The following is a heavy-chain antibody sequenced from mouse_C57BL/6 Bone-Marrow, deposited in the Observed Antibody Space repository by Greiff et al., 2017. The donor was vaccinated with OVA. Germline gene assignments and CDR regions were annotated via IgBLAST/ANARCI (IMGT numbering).Heavy chain of an antibody. Sequence: QVQLKESGAELARPGASVKMSCKASGYTFTSYTMHWVKQRPGQGLEWIGYINPSSGYTKYNQKFKDKATLTADKSSSTAYMQLSSLTSEDSAVYYCARSGPWYFDVWGTGTTVTVSS. V-gene: IGHV1-4*01. CDR2: INPSSGYT. CDR1: GYTFTSYT. J-gene: IGHJ1*03. D-gene: IGHD3-1*01. CDR3: ARSGPWYFDV.